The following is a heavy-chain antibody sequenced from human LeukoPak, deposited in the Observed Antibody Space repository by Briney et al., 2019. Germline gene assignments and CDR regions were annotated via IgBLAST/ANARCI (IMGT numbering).Heavy chain of an antibody. CDR2: IFYSGST. CDR1: GGSISSSSYY. Sequence: PSETLSLTCTVSGGSISSSSYYWGWIRQPPGKGLEWIGYIFYSGSTNYNPSLKSRVTISVDKSKNQFSLKLRSVTAADTAVYYCARAGAWQIDPWGQGTLVTVSS. CDR3: ARAGAWQIDP. V-gene: IGHV4-61*05. J-gene: IGHJ5*02. D-gene: IGHD3-10*01.